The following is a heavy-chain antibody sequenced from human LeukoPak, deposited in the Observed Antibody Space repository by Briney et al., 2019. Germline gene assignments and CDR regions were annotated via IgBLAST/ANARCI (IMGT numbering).Heavy chain of an antibody. CDR3: ARGGYDFLDY. V-gene: IGHV4-34*01. Sequence: SETLSLTCAVYGGSFSGYYWSWIRQPPGKGLEWIGEINHSGSTNYNPSLKSRVTISVDTSKNQFPLKLSSVTGADTAVYYCARGGYDFLDYWGQGTLVTVSS. CDR1: GGSFSGYY. J-gene: IGHJ4*02. D-gene: IGHD3-3*01. CDR2: INHSGST.